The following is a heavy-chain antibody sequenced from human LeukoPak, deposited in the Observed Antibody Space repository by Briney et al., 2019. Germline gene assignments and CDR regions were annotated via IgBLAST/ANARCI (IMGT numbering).Heavy chain of an antibody. Sequence: GGSLRLSCAASGFTFSSYAMIWVRQAPGKGLEWVSGMSGGGGSTYYADSVKGRFTISRDNSKNTLYLQMNSLRAEDTAVYYCARGKMYSSSHFDYWGQGTLVTVSS. CDR3: ARGKMYSSSHFDY. CDR2: MSGGGGST. J-gene: IGHJ4*02. D-gene: IGHD6-13*01. CDR1: GFTFSSYA. V-gene: IGHV3-23*01.